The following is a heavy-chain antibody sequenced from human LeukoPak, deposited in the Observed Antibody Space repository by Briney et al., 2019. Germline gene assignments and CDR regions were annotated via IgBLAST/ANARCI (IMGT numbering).Heavy chain of an antibody. V-gene: IGHV3-7*01. Sequence: GGSLRLSCVASGFTFSSDWMSWVRQAPGKGLEWVANIKHGGGEKLYMDSVKGQFTISRDDAKSTLFLQMNSLRAEDTAVYYCARSGAEHRYGFDPWGQGTLVTVSS. CDR1: GFTFSSDW. CDR2: IKHGGGEK. CDR3: ARSGAEHRYGFDP. D-gene: IGHD1-14*01. J-gene: IGHJ5*02.